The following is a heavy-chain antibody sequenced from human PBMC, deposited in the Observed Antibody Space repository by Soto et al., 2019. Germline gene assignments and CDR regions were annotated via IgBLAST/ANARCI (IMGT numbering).Heavy chain of an antibody. CDR3: ARGSSGHFDY. J-gene: IGHJ4*02. V-gene: IGHV1-46*01. CDR1: GYTFTSYY. D-gene: IGHD3-22*01. CDR2: INPSGGST. Sequence: QVQLVQSGAEVKKPGDSVKVSCKASGYTFTSYYIHWVRQAPGQGLEWMGKINPSGGSTSYAQKFQGRVTLTRDTSTSTVYMELSSLRCEDTAVYYCARGSSGHFDYWGQGTLVTASS.